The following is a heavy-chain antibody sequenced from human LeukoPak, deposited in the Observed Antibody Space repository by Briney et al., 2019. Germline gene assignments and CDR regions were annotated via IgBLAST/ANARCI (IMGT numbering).Heavy chain of an antibody. CDR1: DYYISSGHY. D-gene: IGHD1-26*01. J-gene: IGHJ3*02. Sequence: SETLSLTCTVSDYYISSGHYWGWIRQPPGKGLEWIANIHHAGSTNYNPSLKSRVTISVDTSKNQFSLKLSSVTAADTAVYYCARDNSGSYYSPGGAFDIWGQGTMVTVSS. CDR3: ARDNSGSYYSPGGAFDI. V-gene: IGHV4-38-2*02. CDR2: IHHAGST.